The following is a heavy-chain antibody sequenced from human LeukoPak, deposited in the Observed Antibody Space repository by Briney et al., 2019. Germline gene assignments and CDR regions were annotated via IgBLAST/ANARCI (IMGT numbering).Heavy chain of an antibody. V-gene: IGHV4-38-2*02. D-gene: IGHD4-17*01. CDR2: IYHSGST. CDR3: ARDPDYGAYFDY. Sequence: SETLSLTCTVSGYSISSGYYWGWIRQPPGKGLEWIGSIYHSGSTYYNPSLKSRVTISVDTSKNQFSLKLSSVTAADTAVYYCARDPDYGAYFDYWGQGTLVTVSS. CDR1: GYSISSGYY. J-gene: IGHJ4*02.